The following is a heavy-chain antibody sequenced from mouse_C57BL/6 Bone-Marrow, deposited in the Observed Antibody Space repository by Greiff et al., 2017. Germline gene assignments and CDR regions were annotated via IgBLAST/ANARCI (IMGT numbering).Heavy chain of an antibody. V-gene: IGHV1-80*01. J-gene: IGHJ2*01. CDR2: IYPGDGDT. Sequence: QVQLKESGAELVKPGASVKISCKASGYAFSSYWMNWVKQRPGKGLEWIGQIYPGDGDTNYNGKFKGKATLTVDKSSSTAYMQLSSLTSEDSAVYYCARPYYYGSSYLDYWGQGTTLTVSS. CDR3: ARPYYYGSSYLDY. D-gene: IGHD1-1*01. CDR1: GYAFSSYW.